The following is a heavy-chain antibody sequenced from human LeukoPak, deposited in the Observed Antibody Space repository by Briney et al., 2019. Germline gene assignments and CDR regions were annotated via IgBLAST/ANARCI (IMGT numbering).Heavy chain of an antibody. D-gene: IGHD6-19*01. CDR1: GYTFTGYY. CDR2: INPNSGGT. CDR3: AREGGGGIAVAGTTAFDY. V-gene: IGHV1-2*02. J-gene: IGHJ4*02. Sequence: GASVKVSCKASGYTFTGYYMHWVRQAPGQGLEWMGWINPNSGGTNYAQKFQGRVTMTRDTSISTAYMELSRLRSDDTAVYYCAREGGGGIAVAGTTAFDYWGQGTLVTVSS.